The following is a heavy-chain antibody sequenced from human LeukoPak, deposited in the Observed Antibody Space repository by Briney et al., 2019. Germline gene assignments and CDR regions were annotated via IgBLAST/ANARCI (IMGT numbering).Heavy chain of an antibody. CDR2: IWPDGSYK. CDR1: GFTFSTYG. J-gene: IGHJ4*02. Sequence: PGGSLRLSCATSGFTFSTYGIHWVRQAPGKGLEWVAAIWPDGSYKYYADSVKGRFTISRDNSKNTVYLQMNSLRAEDTAVYYCARGSGYLFDYWGQGTLVTDSS. V-gene: IGHV3-33*01. CDR3: ARGSGYLFDY. D-gene: IGHD5-12*01.